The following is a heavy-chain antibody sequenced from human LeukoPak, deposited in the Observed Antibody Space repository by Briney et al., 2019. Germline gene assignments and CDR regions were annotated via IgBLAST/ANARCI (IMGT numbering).Heavy chain of an antibody. V-gene: IGHV3-33*01. J-gene: IGHJ4*02. CDR1: GFSFSKYG. Sequence: GGSLRLSCVASGFSFSKYGMHWIRQAPGKGLQWLAIIWYDGHNKYYADSVKGRFTISRDNSKNTLFLEMNDLKAEDTAVYYCAREWGLIAVAGGPGYWGQGTLVTVSS. CDR2: IWYDGHNK. D-gene: IGHD2-21*01. CDR3: AREWGLIAVAGGPGY.